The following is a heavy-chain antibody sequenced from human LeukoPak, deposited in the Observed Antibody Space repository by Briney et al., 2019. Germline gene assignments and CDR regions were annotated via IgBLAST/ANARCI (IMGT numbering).Heavy chain of an antibody. V-gene: IGHV3-30-3*01. J-gene: IGHJ6*03. D-gene: IGHD4-11*01. CDR2: ISYDGSNK. CDR1: GFTFSSYA. CDR3: ARGGTTVNQLYYYMDV. Sequence: PGGSLRLSCAASGFTFSSYAMHWVRQAPGKGLEWVAVISYDGSNKYYADSVKGRFTISRDNSKNTLYLQMNSLRAEDTAVYYCARGGTTVNQLYYYMDVWAKGPRSPSP.